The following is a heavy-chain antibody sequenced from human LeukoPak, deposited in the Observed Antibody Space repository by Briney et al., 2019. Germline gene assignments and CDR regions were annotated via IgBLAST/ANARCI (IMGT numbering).Heavy chain of an antibody. Sequence: PGGSLRLSCAASGFTFSNAWMSWVRQAPGKGLEWVGRIKSKTDGGTTDYAAPVKGRSTISRDDSKNTLYLQMNSLKTEDTAVYYCTTDEDLLDYYDSSGYYYVAYWGQGILVTVSS. CDR1: GFTFSNAW. CDR3: TTDEDLLDYYDSSGYYYVAY. V-gene: IGHV3-15*01. J-gene: IGHJ4*02. CDR2: IKSKTDGGTT. D-gene: IGHD3-22*01.